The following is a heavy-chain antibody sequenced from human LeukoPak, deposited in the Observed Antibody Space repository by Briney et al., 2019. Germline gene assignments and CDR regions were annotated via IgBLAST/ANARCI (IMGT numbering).Heavy chain of an antibody. D-gene: IGHD3-22*01. Sequence: GASVKVSCKASGYSFNSQGMNWVRQAPGQGLEWMGWINTDTGNPTYAQGFTGRFVFSLDTSVSTAYLQISSLKAEDTAVYYCARAATISFYDSSGLGDYWGQGTLVTVSS. CDR2: INTDTGNP. J-gene: IGHJ4*02. CDR1: GYSFNSQG. CDR3: ARAATISFYDSSGLGDY. V-gene: IGHV7-4-1*02.